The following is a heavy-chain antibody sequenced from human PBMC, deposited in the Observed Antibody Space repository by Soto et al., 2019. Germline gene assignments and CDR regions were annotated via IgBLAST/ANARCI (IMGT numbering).Heavy chain of an antibody. CDR1: GFFFNNYD. Sequence: QLVESGGGLTQAGGSLRLSCVGSGFFFNNYDMHWVRQVRGKGLEWVSAIGAADDPYYSVSVKGRFIVSRDNAQKSLYLPINNLRAADTAVYFCARADTGQLPRRGDYLYALDVWGRVTTGTVSS. CDR2: IGAADDP. V-gene: IGHV3-13*05. CDR3: ARADTGQLPRRGDYLYALDV. D-gene: IGHD2-2*01. J-gene: IGHJ6*02.